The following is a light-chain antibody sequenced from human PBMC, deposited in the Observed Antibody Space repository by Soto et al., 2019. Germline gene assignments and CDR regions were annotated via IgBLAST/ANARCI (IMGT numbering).Light chain of an antibody. J-gene: IGKJ1*01. CDR2: AAS. Sequence: DIQMTQSPSSLSASVGDRVTITCRASQGITDYLAWYQQKPGQVPNLLIYAASTLQSGVPSRFSGSGSGTDFTLTITRLQPEDVATYYCQNYNSAPCTFGQGTNVEIK. V-gene: IGKV1-27*01. CDR1: QGITDY. CDR3: QNYNSAPCT.